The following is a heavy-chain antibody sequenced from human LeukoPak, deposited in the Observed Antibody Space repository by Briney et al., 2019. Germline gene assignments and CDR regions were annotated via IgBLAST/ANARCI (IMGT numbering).Heavy chain of an antibody. CDR2: IDPSDSYT. V-gene: IGHV5-10-1*01. CDR1: GYSFTNYW. D-gene: IGHD5-18*01. J-gene: IGHJ4*02. CDR3: ARTRGYSYGPPFDF. Sequence: GESLKISCKGSGYSFTNYWITWVRQMPGKGLEWMGRIDPSDSYTNYSPSFQGHVTISADKSITIAYLQWSSLKASDTAMYYCARTRGYSYGPPFDFWGQGTMVTVSS.